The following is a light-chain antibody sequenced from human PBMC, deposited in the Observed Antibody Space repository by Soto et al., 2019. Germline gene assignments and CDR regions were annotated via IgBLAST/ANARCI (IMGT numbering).Light chain of an antibody. Sequence: QSVLTQPPSVSAAPGQTVTISCSGSGSNIGSNSVSWYQQVPGTAPKLLLYDNNKQPSGIPDRFFGSKSGTSATLGITGLQTADEADYYCGTWESYLSVGVFGGGTKLTVL. J-gene: IGLJ2*01. CDR3: GTWESYLSVGV. CDR1: GSNIGSNS. V-gene: IGLV1-51*01. CDR2: DNN.